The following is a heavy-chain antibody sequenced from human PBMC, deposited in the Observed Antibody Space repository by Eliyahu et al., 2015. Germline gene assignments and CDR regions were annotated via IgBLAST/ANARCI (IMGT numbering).Heavy chain of an antibody. V-gene: IGHV3-53*01. CDR3: ESKDYNSGLDV. J-gene: IGHJ6*02. D-gene: IGHD5-24*01. CDR2: IYSGGST. CDR1: GFSVNSNY. Sequence: EVQLVESGGGLIQPGGXLRLSCAVXGFSVNSNYMTWVRQAPGKGLGWVSVIYSGGSTYYRDSVKGRFTISRDISKNTLFLQMNSLRAEDTAVYYCESKDYNSGLDVWGQGTTVTVSS.